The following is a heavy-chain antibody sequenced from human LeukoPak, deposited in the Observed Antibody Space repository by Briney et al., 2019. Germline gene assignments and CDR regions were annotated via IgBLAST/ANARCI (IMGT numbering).Heavy chain of an antibody. CDR2: ISGSGAST. CDR1: GFTFSTNA. CDR3: AKDVGKWESLHFFDY. Sequence: GGSLRLSCLTSGFTFSTNAMSWVRQAPGKGLEWISGISGSGASTYYTDSVTGRFTISRDNSRNTLYLQMNSLRGDDTAVYYCAKDVGKWESLHFFDYWGQGTLVTVSS. J-gene: IGHJ4*02. D-gene: IGHD1-26*01. V-gene: IGHV3-23*01.